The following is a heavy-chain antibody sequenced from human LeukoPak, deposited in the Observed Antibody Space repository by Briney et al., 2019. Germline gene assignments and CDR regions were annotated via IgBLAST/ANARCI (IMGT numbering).Heavy chain of an antibody. CDR3: ARNNGMDV. V-gene: IGHV3-7*03. CDR2: VNRDGSET. J-gene: IGHJ6*02. CDR1: GFTFRSYV. Sequence: GGSLRLSCAASGFTFRSYVMSWVRQVPGRGPEWVANVNRDGSETYYLDSVKGRFTISKDNAKNSLYLQMNSLRAEDTALYHCARNNGMDVWGQGTTVIVSS.